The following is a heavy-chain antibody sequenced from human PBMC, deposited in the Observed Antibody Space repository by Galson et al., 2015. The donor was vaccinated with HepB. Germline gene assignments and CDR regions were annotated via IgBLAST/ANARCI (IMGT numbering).Heavy chain of an antibody. CDR3: TAFGDDSGWVLIPRVDH. D-gene: IGHD6-19*01. CDR1: GFTFGDYG. J-gene: IGHJ4*02. CDR2: IRSKTYGETT. V-gene: IGHV3-49*03. Sequence: SLRLSCAGSGFTFGDYGVSWFRQAPGKGLEWIGFIRSKTYGETTEHAASLRGRFTISRDDSKNMGYLQMNSLKTEDTGVYYCTAFGDDSGWVLIPRVDHWGQGTLVTVSS.